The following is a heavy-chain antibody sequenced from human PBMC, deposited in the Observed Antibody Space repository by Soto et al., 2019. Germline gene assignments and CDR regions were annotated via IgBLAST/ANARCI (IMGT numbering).Heavy chain of an antibody. V-gene: IGHV1-46*02. CDR1: GYTFNRHY. D-gene: IGHD3-10*01. CDR3: AKRRGVGLTRSSFDY. Sequence: QVQLVQSGAEVRKPWASVKVSCKASGYTFNRHYIQWVRQAPGQGLEWMGMIDPSGGDTNYAKKFQGRVTLTSDTSTSTVYMELSSLRSEDTAVYYCAKRRGVGLTRSSFDYWGPGTLVIVSS. J-gene: IGHJ4*02. CDR2: IDPSGGDT.